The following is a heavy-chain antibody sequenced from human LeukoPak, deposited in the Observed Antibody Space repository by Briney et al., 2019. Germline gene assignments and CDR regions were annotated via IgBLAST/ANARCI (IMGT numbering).Heavy chain of an antibody. D-gene: IGHD4-17*01. CDR3: ARDQAYGDSYYFDY. V-gene: IGHV4-30-2*01. J-gene: IGHJ4*02. CDR2: IYHSGST. Sequence: SQTLSLTCAVSGGSISSGGYSWSWIRQPPGKGLEWIGYIYHSGSTYYNPSLKSRVTISVDRSKNQFSLKLSSVTAADTAVYYCARDQAYGDSYYFDYWGQGTLVTVSS. CDR1: GGSISSGGYS.